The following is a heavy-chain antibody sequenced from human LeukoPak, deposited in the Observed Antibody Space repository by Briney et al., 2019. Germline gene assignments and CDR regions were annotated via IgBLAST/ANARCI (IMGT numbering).Heavy chain of an antibody. CDR2: IYYSGST. CDR1: GDSVNSGGYY. Sequence: SETLSLTCTVSGDSVNSGGYYWSWIRQHPTKGLEWIGYIYYSGSTYYNPSLKSRVTISVDTSKNQFSLKLSSVTAADTAVYYCASPDCSSTSCYRERDAFDIWGQGTMVTVSS. CDR3: ASPDCSSTSCYRERDAFDI. V-gene: IGHV4-31*03. J-gene: IGHJ3*02. D-gene: IGHD2-2*02.